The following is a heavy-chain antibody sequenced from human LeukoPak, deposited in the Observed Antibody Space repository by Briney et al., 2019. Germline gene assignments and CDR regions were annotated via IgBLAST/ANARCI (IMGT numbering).Heavy chain of an antibody. CDR1: GFSFSSYW. J-gene: IGHJ4*02. Sequence: GGSLRLSCAASGFSFSSYWMHWVRQVPGKGRMCVSTIRTDGTITTSEDSVKGRFTIFRDNARNTRYLQMHSRRAEDTAIYYCARNFVGTSTSDVDSWGQGTQVTVSS. CDR3: ARNFVGTSTSDVDS. CDR2: IRTDGTIT. D-gene: IGHD1-26*01. V-gene: IGHV3-74*01.